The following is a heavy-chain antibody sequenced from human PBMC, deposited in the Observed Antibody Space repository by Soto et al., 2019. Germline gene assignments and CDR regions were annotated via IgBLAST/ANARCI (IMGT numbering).Heavy chain of an antibody. Sequence: QVHLVQSGAEVKKPGSSVKVSCKASGGTFSSYAINWMRQAPGQRLEWMGGIIPIFGTANYAQKFQGRATITADESTSTAYIELSSLRSDDTAVYYCARQLGELSSPLYYWGQGTLVTVSS. CDR1: GGTFSSYA. V-gene: IGHV1-69*01. D-gene: IGHD3-16*02. CDR2: IIPIFGTA. CDR3: ARQLGELSSPLYY. J-gene: IGHJ4*02.